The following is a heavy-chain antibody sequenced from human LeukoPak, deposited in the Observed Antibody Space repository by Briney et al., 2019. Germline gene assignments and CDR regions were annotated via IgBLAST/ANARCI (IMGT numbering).Heavy chain of an antibody. D-gene: IGHD3-10*01. CDR2: IYPGDSGT. V-gene: IGHV5-51*01. CDR3: ARLSMYFYGWGSYFWFDP. J-gene: IGHJ5*02. CDR1: GYSFTSYW. Sequence: GESLKISCKGSGYSFTSYWIGWVRQMPGKGLEWMGIIYPGDSGTRYRPSFQGQATISADKSISTAYLQWSSLKASDTAMYYCARLSMYFYGWGSYFWFDPWGQGTLVTVSS.